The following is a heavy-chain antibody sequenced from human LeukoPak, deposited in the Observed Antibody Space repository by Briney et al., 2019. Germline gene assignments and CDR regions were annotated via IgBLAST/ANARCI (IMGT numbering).Heavy chain of an antibody. V-gene: IGHV3-7*01. CDR3: VRDEGTY. CDR2: IKEDGSEK. J-gene: IGHJ4*02. Sequence: GGSLRLSCATSGFTFSNYWMHWVRQAPGKGLEWVAQIKEDGSEKYYVDSVKGRFTISRDNVKNSLYLQMNSLRAEDTAMYYCVRDEGTYWGQGTRVTVSS. CDR1: GFTFSNYW.